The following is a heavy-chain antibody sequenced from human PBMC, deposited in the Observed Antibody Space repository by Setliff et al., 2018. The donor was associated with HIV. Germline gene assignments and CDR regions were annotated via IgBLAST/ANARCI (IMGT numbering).Heavy chain of an antibody. CDR3: TTEDPWLRFGH. V-gene: IGHV3-15*01. J-gene: IGHJ5*02. CDR1: GFTFSSYG. D-gene: IGHD5-12*01. Sequence: PGGSLRLSCAAFGFTFSSYGMSWVRQAPGKGLEWVGHIKSKTDGGTTDYAAPVKGRFTISRDDSKTTLYLQMNSLKTEDTAVYYCTTEDPWLRFGHWGQGTLVTVSS. CDR2: IKSKTDGGTT.